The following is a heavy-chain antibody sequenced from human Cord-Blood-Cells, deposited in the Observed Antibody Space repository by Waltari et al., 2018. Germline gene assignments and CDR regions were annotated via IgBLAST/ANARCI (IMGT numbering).Heavy chain of an antibody. Sequence: QVQLQESGPGLVKPSETLSLTCAVSGYSISSGYYWGWIRQPPGKGLEWIGCIYHSGSTYYNPSLKSRVTISVDTSTNQFSLKLSSVTAADTAVYYCARGLNWFDPWGQGTLVTVSS. CDR3: ARGLNWFDP. CDR1: GYSISSGYY. V-gene: IGHV4-38-2*01. CDR2: IYHSGST. J-gene: IGHJ5*02.